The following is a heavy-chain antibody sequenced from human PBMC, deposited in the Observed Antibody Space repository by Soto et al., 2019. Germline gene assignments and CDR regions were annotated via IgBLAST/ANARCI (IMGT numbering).Heavy chain of an antibody. CDR3: ARDMTRTVVPHFDF. D-gene: IGHD1-7*01. Sequence: SVKVSCKASGGTFSSYGISWVRQGPGQGLEWMGGIIPIFGTANYAQKFQGRVTITADKSTSTSYMELSSLRSEDTAVYYCARDMTRTVVPHFDFWGQATLVTVSS. J-gene: IGHJ4*02. CDR1: GGTFSSYG. V-gene: IGHV1-69*06. CDR2: IIPIFGTA.